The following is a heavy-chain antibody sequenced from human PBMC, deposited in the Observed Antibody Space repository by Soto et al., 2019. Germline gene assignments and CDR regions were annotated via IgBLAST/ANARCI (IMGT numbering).Heavy chain of an antibody. V-gene: IGHV4-59*07. CDR3: ARSVAVPGAHIDY. CDR1: SGSMWGSD. CDR2: VYYTGST. Sequence: PSYTTALSSTVCSGSMWGSDVSWIRQTPGKGLEWLGYVYYTGSTNYSPSLRSRVSISVDTSKNEFSLRLSSVTAADTAVYFCARSVAVPGAHIDYWGQGTQVTVSS. D-gene: IGHD6-19*01. J-gene: IGHJ4*02.